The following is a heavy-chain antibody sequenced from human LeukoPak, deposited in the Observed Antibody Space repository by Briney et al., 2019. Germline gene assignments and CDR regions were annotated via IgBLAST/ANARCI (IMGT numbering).Heavy chain of an antibody. D-gene: IGHD3-10*01. CDR3: ARDLDASGIGTFDY. V-gene: IGHV4-30-4*01. Sequence: SQTLSLTCTVFGGSISSGDYYWSWVRQPPGKGLEWIGYIYYSGSTYYNPSLKSRVTISVDTSKNQFSLKLSSVTAADTAVYYCARDLDASGIGTFDYWGQGTLVTVSS. CDR2: IYYSGST. CDR1: GGSISSGDYY. J-gene: IGHJ4*02.